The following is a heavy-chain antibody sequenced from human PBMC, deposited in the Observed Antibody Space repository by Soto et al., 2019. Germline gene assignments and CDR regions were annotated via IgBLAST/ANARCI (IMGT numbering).Heavy chain of an antibody. Sequence: SETLSLTCTVSGGSISSSSYYWCWIRQPPGKGLEWIGSIYYSGSTYYNPSLKSRVTISVDTSKNQFSLKLSSVTAADTAVYYCARRGSGSYSDYWGQGTLFTVSS. CDR1: GGSISSSSYY. CDR3: ARRGSGSYSDY. V-gene: IGHV4-39*01. D-gene: IGHD3-10*01. J-gene: IGHJ4*02. CDR2: IYYSGST.